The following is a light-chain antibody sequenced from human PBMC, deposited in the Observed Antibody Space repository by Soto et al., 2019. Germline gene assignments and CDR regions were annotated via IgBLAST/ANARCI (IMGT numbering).Light chain of an antibody. CDR3: QQYGSSPPT. J-gene: IGKJ1*01. Sequence: SLCTQSPGTLSLSPXERGXLSXVASQSVSSSYLAWYQQKPGQAPRLLIYGASSRATGIPDRFSGSGSGTDFTLTISRLEPEDFAVYYCQQYGSSPPTFGQGTKV. CDR2: GAS. CDR1: QSVSSSY. V-gene: IGKV3-20*01.